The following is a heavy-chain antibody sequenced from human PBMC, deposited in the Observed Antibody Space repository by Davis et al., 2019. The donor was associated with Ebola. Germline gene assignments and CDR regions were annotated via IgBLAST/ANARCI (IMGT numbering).Heavy chain of an antibody. CDR3: ARVGDF. CDR1: GFTFSNYI. D-gene: IGHD3-3*01. CDR2: ISPDGSQK. Sequence: GGSLRLSCTASGFTFSNYIMQWVRQAPGKGLEWVAVISPDGSQKHYADSVKGRFTFSRDNSNNILDLQMNGLTADDTAVYYCARVGDFWGQGTLVTVSS. V-gene: IGHV3-30-3*01. J-gene: IGHJ4*02.